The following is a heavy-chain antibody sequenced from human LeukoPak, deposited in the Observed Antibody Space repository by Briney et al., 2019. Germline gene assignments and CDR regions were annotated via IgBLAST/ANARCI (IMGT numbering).Heavy chain of an antibody. CDR3: AREGGDPRWLDP. D-gene: IGHD6-25*01. CDR2: INTSGST. J-gene: IGHJ5*02. V-gene: IGHV4-4*07. Sequence: SETPSLTCTVSGGSISSYYWTWIRQSAGKGLEWIGRINTSGSTNYNPSLRSRVTMSVNTSKNQFSLNLTSVTAADTAVYSCAREGGDPRWLDPWGQGTLVTVSS. CDR1: GGSISSYY.